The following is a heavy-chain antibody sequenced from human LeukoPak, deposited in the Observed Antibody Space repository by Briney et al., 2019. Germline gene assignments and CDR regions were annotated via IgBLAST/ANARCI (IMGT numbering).Heavy chain of an antibody. J-gene: IGHJ5*02. D-gene: IGHD2-15*01. CDR3: AREGAGVAATSDWFDP. CDR1: GGSISSSSYY. CDR2: IYYSGST. Sequence: SETLSLTCTVSGGSISSSSYYWGWIRQPPGKGLEWIGNIYYSGSTYYNPSLKSRVTISVDTSKNQFSLKLSSVTAADTAVYYCAREGAGVAATSDWFDPWGQGTLVTVSS. V-gene: IGHV4-39*07.